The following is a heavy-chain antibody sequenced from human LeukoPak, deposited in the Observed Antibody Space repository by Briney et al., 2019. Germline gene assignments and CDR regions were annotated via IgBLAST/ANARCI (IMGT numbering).Heavy chain of an antibody. V-gene: IGHV3-21*01. Sequence: GGSLRLSCAASGFTFSSYSMNWVRQAPGKGLEWVSSISSSSSYIYYADSVKGRFTISRDNSKNTLYLQMNSLRAEDTAVYYCAKESVVASPTFDYWGQGTLVTVSS. CDR3: AKESVVASPTFDY. J-gene: IGHJ4*02. CDR2: ISSSSSYI. CDR1: GFTFSSYS. D-gene: IGHD2-15*01.